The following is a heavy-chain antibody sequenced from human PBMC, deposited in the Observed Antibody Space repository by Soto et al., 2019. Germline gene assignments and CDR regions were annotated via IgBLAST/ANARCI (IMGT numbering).Heavy chain of an antibody. J-gene: IGHJ4*02. Sequence: SETLSLTCTVSGGSISSYYLSWIRQPPGKGLEWIGYIYYSGSTNYNPSLKSRVTISVDTSKNQFSLKLSSVTAADTAVYYCARYYGGYSDYWGQGTLVTVSS. D-gene: IGHD3-10*01. CDR3: ARYYGGYSDY. CDR1: GGSISSYY. CDR2: IYYSGST. V-gene: IGHV4-59*08.